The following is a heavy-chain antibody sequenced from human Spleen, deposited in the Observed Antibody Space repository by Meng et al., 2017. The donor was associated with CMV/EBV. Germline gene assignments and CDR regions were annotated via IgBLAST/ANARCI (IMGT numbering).Heavy chain of an antibody. CDR1: GASIRNYY. D-gene: IGHD1-26*01. V-gene: IGHV4-59*01. Sequence: SETLSLTCTVSGASIRNYYWNWIRQSPGKGLEWIGQVYYSGSTNYNPSLMSRVNISLDMSKNQISLKLRSVTAADTAVYYCARWGGILAFHIWGQGTMVTVSS. CDR2: VYYSGST. J-gene: IGHJ3*02. CDR3: ARWGGILAFHI.